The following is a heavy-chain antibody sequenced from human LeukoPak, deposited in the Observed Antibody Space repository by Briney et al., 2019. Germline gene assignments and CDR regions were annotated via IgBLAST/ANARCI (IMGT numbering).Heavy chain of an antibody. CDR2: IYSGGST. J-gene: IGHJ3*02. V-gene: IGHV3-53*01. CDR3: AKDTSVGAFDI. CDR1: GFTVSSNY. D-gene: IGHD5/OR15-5a*01. Sequence: GGSLRLSCAASGFTVSSNYMSWVRQAPGKGLEWVSVIYSGGSTYYADSVKGRFIISRDNSKNTLYLQMNSLRAEDTAVYYCAKDTSVGAFDIWGQGTMVTVSS.